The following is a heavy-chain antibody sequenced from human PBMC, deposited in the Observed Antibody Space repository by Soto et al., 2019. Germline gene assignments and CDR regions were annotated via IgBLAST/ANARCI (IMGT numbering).Heavy chain of an antibody. J-gene: IGHJ1*01. Sequence: GECLKISCQGYGYSFTNYWIGWVRQLPGKGLEWMGIIYPGDSDIRYSPSFQGQVTISADKSIRTAYLQWSSLKASDTAMYYCAVYYDSSGHYREYFQHWGQGALVTVSS. V-gene: IGHV5-51*01. CDR3: AVYYDSSGHYREYFQH. CDR1: GYSFTNYW. CDR2: IYPGDSDI. D-gene: IGHD3-22*01.